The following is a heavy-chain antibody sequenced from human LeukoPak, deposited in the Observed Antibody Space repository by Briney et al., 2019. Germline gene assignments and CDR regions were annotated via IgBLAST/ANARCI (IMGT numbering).Heavy chain of an antibody. CDR1: GYTFTGYY. J-gene: IGHJ3*02. D-gene: IGHD3-3*01. CDR2: INPNSGGT. CDR3: ARDFEVGEGFASRAVTFDI. Sequence: GASVKVSCKASGYTFTGYYIHWIRQVPGQGLEWMGWINPNSGGTNYAQKFQGRVTMTRDTSISTAYMELSRLRSDDTAVYYCARDFEVGEGFASRAVTFDIWGQGTLVTVSS. V-gene: IGHV1-2*02.